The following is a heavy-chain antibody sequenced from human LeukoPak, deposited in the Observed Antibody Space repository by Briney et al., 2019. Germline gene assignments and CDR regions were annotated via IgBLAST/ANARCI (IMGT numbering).Heavy chain of an antibody. V-gene: IGHV4-30-4*01. CDR3: ARVYYYDSSDWYFDL. J-gene: IGHJ2*01. Sequence: SQTLSLTFTVSGGSISSRDYYWSWIRPPPGKGLEWIGYIYYSGSTYYNPSLRSRVTISVDTSKNQFSLKLSSVTSADTAVYYCARVYYYDSSDWYFDLWGRGTLVTVSS. CDR2: IYYSGST. D-gene: IGHD3-22*01. CDR1: GGSISSRDYY.